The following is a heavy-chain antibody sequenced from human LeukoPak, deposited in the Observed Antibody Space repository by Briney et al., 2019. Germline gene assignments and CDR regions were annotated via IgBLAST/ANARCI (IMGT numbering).Heavy chain of an antibody. V-gene: IGHV4-4*07. CDR1: GGSMSNYY. Sequence: PSETLSLTCTVSGGSMSNYYWGWIRQPAEKGLEWIGRLRTTGSTNYNPSLKSRVTISVDTSKNQFSLKLSSVTAADTAVYYCARQGSWIQLWLPHDAFDIWGQGTMVTVSS. D-gene: IGHD5-18*01. CDR2: LRTTGST. CDR3: ARQGSWIQLWLPHDAFDI. J-gene: IGHJ3*02.